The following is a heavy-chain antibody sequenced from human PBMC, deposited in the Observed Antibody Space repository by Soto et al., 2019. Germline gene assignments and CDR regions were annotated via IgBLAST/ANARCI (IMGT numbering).Heavy chain of an antibody. J-gene: IGHJ3*02. CDR2: IYHSGTT. Sequence: SETLSLTCIVSGGSLSGYYWSWIRQPPGKGLEWIGYIYHSGTTKYNPSLRSRVTISVDTSNNQFSLRLNSVTAADTAVYYCARPSYYYGSGSYTFDIWGQGTMVTVSS. V-gene: IGHV4-59*08. CDR3: ARPSYYYGSGSYTFDI. D-gene: IGHD3-10*01. CDR1: GGSLSGYY.